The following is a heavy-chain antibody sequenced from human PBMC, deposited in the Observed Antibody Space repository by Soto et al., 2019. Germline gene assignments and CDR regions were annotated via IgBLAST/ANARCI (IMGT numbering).Heavy chain of an antibody. J-gene: IGHJ6*02. CDR2: ISWNSGSI. CDR1: GFTFDDYA. Sequence: GGSLRLSCAASGFTFDDYAMHWVRQAPGKGLEWVSGISWNSGSIGYADSVKGRSTISRDNAKNSLYLQMNSLRAEDTALYYCAKGNRVIDYYYYGMDVWGQGTTVTVSS. CDR3: AKGNRVIDYYYYGMDV. V-gene: IGHV3-9*01. D-gene: IGHD3-10*01.